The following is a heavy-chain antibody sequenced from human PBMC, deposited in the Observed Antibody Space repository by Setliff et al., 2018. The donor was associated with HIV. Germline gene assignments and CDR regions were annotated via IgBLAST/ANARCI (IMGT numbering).Heavy chain of an antibody. CDR1: EYIFTDYY. D-gene: IGHD3-10*02. Sequence: ASVKVSCKTSEYIFTDYYIHWVRQAPGQGLEWMGRINPDNGATNTAQKFQGRVPMTRDTSIRIAYMELSGLRSDDTALYYCALHYVSLREWFDPWGPGTLVTVSS. CDR3: ALHYVSLREWFDP. J-gene: IGHJ5*02. CDR2: INPDNGAT. V-gene: IGHV1-2*06.